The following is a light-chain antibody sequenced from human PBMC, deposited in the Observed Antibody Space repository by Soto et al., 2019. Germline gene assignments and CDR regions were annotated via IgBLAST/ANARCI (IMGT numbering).Light chain of an antibody. V-gene: IGLV2-8*01. CDR3: SSFAGDKNYV. CDR2: EVT. Sequence: SALTQPPSASGSPGQSVTISCTGTSSDVGGYDYVSWYQQHPGKAPKLMIYEVTKRPSGVPDRFSGSKSGNTASLTVSGLQAEDEADYYCSSFAGDKNYVFGTGTKLTVL. J-gene: IGLJ1*01. CDR1: SSDVGGYDY.